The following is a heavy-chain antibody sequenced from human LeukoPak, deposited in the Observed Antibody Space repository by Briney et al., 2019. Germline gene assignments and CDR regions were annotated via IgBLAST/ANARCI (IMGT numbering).Heavy chain of an antibody. D-gene: IGHD3-9*01. CDR2: IYYSGST. J-gene: IGHJ4*02. CDR3: AADYDILTGYYIFDY. V-gene: IGHV4-59*12. Sequence: SETLSLTCTVSGGSISSYYWSWIRQPPGKGLEWIGYIYYSGSTNYNPSLKSRVTISVDTSKNQFSLKLSSVTAADTAVYYCAADYDILTGYYIFDYWGQGTLVTVSS. CDR1: GGSISSYY.